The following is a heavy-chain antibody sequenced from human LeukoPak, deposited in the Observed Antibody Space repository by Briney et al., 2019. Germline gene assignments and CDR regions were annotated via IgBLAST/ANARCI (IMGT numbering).Heavy chain of an antibody. CDR2: TNPNSGDT. D-gene: IGHD2-8*01. J-gene: IGHJ4*02. Sequence: ASVKVSCKASGYTFPDYYIHWVRQAPGQGLEWMGWTNPNSGDTSYAQRFQDRVTMTRDTLVTTAYMEVSSLRSDDTAVYYCARGGTTYGECCRFDYWGQGTLVTVSS. CDR1: GYTFPDYY. CDR3: ARGGTTYGECCRFDY. V-gene: IGHV1-2*02.